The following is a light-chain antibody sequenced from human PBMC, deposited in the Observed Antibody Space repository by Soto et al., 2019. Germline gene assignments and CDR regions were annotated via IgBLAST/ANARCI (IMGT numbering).Light chain of an antibody. Sequence: EIVLTQSPATLSLSPGERATLSCRASQSVSSYLAWYQQKPGQAPRLLIYDASNRATGIPARFSGSGSGTHFTLTISSLEPEDFAVYYCQQRSIWPRGTFGPGTKVDIK. CDR2: DAS. CDR1: QSVSSY. J-gene: IGKJ3*01. CDR3: QQRSIWPRGT. V-gene: IGKV3-11*01.